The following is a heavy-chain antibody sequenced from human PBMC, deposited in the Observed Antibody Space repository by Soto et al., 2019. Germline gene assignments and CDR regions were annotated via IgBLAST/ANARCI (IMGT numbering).Heavy chain of an antibody. J-gene: IGHJ6*01. Sequence: QVQLQESGPRLVKPSGTLSLTCTVSGDSVSSNSWCRWVRQPPGKGLEWIGEIHHRGSINDNSSLASRVSISIDKSKDQFSLYLYSATAADAAVFYCARATRGYGMDVRGPGSTVSVSS. CDR2: IHHRGSI. V-gene: IGHV4-4*02. CDR3: ARATRGYGMDV. CDR1: GDSVSSNSW.